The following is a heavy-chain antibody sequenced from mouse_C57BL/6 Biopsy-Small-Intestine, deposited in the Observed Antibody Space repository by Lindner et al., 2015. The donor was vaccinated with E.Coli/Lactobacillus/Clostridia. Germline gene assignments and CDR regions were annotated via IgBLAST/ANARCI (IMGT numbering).Heavy chain of an antibody. V-gene: IGHV14-2*01. Sequence: VQLQESGAEFVKPGASVKLSCTASGFNIKDYYMHWVKQRTEQGLEWTGRIDPEDGETKYAPKFQGKATVTADTSSNTANLQLSSLTSEDTAVYYCARGDDFGRFSYWGPGTLVTVSA. CDR3: ARGDDFGRFSY. D-gene: IGHD2-4*01. J-gene: IGHJ3*01. CDR2: IDPEDGET. CDR1: GFNIKDYY.